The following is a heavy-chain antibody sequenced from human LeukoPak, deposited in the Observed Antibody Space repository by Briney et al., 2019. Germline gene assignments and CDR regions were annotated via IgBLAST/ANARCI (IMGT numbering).Heavy chain of an antibody. V-gene: IGHV4-34*01. J-gene: IGHJ4*02. CDR2: INHSGST. Sequence: SETLSLTCAVYGGSFSGYYWSWIRQPPGKGLEWIGEINHSGSTNYNPSLKSRVTISVDTSKNQFSLKLSSVTAADTAVYYCATIAYCGGDCYKGNFDYWGQGTLVTVSS. CDR3: ATIAYCGGDCYKGNFDY. CDR1: GGSFSGYY. D-gene: IGHD2-21*02.